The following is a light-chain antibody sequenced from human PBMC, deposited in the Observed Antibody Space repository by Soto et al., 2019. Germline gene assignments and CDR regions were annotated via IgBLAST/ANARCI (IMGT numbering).Light chain of an antibody. CDR3: HSYDSSLSGYV. CDR2: GNS. Sequence: QSVLTQPPSVSGAPVQRVTISCTGSSSKIGAGYDVHWYHQLPGTSPKVLIYGNSNRPSGVPDRFSGSKSGTSASLAITGLQAEDEADYYCHSYDSSLSGYVFGTGTKVTVL. J-gene: IGLJ1*01. CDR1: SSKIGAGYD. V-gene: IGLV1-40*01.